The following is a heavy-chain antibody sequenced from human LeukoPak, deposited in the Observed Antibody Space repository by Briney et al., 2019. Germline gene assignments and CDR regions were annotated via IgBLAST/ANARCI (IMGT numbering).Heavy chain of an antibody. D-gene: IGHD2-15*01. CDR1: GDTLTELS. V-gene: IGHV1-24*01. CDR3: ATAGIVPDTGAEFLQH. J-gene: IGHJ1*01. CDR2: FDPEEGET. Sequence: ASVKVSCKLSGDTLTELSMHWVRQSPGKGLEWMGGFDPEEGETIYAQRFQGRVTMTEDTVTDTAHMELSSLTFEDTAVYYCATAGIVPDTGAEFLQHWGQGTLVTVSS.